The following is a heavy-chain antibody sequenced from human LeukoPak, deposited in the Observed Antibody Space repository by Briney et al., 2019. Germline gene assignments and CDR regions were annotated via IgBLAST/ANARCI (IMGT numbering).Heavy chain of an antibody. D-gene: IGHD7-27*01. V-gene: IGHV3-23*01. CDR2: ISGSGVT. CDR1: GFTFSTSA. CDR3: AKDLNWGGR. Sequence: GGSLRLSCAASGFTFSTSAMTWVRQAPGKGLEWVSGISGSGVTDYADSVKGRFTISRVNSKNTLYLQMNSPRAEDTAVYYCAKDLNWGGRWGQGTLVTVSS. J-gene: IGHJ4*02.